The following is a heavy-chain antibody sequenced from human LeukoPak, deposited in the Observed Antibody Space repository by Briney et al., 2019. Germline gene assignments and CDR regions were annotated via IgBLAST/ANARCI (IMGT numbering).Heavy chain of an antibody. V-gene: IGHV4-38-2*02. D-gene: IGHD1-26*01. CDR1: GYSINNDYY. CDR2: IYYSRIT. J-gene: IGHJ4*02. CDR3: AGGRWISGNYYNFDY. Sequence: SETLSRTCTVPGYSINNDYYWGWIPQPPGKGLERIRSIYYSRITYYNPSLKSRVTISADTSNNQFFLKVNSVTAAGTAVYYCAGGRWISGNYYNFDYWGEGTLVTVSS.